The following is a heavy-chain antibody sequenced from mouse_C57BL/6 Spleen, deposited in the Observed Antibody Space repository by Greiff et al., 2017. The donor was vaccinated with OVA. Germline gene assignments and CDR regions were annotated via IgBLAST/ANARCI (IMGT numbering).Heavy chain of an antibody. V-gene: IGHV1-62-2*01. D-gene: IGHD1-1*01. J-gene: IGHJ1*03. CDR3: ARHEGDYYGSSRYFDV. Sequence: QVQLKESGAELVKPGASVKLSCKASGYTFTEYTIHWVKQRSGQGLEWIGWFYPGSGSIKYNEKFKDKATLTADKSSSTVYMELSRLTSEDSAVYFCARHEGDYYGSSRYFDVWGTGTTVTVSS. CDR2: FYPGSGSI. CDR1: GYTFTEYT.